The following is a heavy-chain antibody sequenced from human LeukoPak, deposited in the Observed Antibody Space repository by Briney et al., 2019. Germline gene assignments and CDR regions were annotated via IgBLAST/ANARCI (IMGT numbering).Heavy chain of an antibody. V-gene: IGHV3-74*01. CDR3: ARDLNWVFYDY. CDR2: ISNDGLVT. D-gene: IGHD7-27*01. Sequence: GGSLRLSCAASGFSFSDYVMHWVRQAPGKGLMWVSRISNDGLVTSYADSVKGRFTISRDNARNTPYLQIDSLRAEDTAMYYCARDLNWVFYDYWGQGTLVTVSS. J-gene: IGHJ4*02. CDR1: GFSFSDYV.